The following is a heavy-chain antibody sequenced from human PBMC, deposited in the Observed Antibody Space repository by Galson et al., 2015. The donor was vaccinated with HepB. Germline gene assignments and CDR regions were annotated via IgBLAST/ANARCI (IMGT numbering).Heavy chain of an antibody. J-gene: IGHJ3*01. CDR3: ARDQGSSGWFLIAFDV. CDR2: TYYRSNRSKWYN. Sequence: CAISGDSVSSNIAAWNWIRQSPSRGLEWLGRTYYRSNRSKWYNEYAVSVKGRITINPDTSKNQFSLQLNSVTPEDTALYYCARDQGSSGWFLIAFDVWGHGTMVTVSS. D-gene: IGHD6-19*01. V-gene: IGHV6-1*01. CDR1: GDSVSSNIAA.